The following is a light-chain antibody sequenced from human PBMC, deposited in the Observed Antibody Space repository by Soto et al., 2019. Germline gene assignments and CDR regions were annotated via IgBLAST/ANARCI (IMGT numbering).Light chain of an antibody. CDR1: QGISNS. J-gene: IGKJ3*01. CDR3: QKCNSVAFT. V-gene: IGKV1-27*01. Sequence: DIQMTQSPSSLSASVGDRVTITCRASQGISNSLAWYQQKPGKVPELLIYAASTLQSGVPSRFSVSGSGTDFTLTISSLQPEDVATYYCQKCNSVAFTFGPGTKVDIK. CDR2: AAS.